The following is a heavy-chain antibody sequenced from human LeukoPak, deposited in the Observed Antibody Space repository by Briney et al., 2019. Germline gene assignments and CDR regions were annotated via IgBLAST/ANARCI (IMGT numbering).Heavy chain of an antibody. CDR2: ISVRSNYI. CDR1: GYTFSSFS. V-gene: IGHV3-21*01. CDR3: VRLRRNYDSSGYYYYYDY. J-gene: IGHJ4*02. Sequence: PGGSLRLSCVASGYTFSSFSTNWVRQAPGKGLEWVSSISVRSNYIYYADSVRGRFSISRDDARNSLYLQMDSLRGDDTAVYYCVRLRRNYDSSGYYYYYDYWGQGTLVTVSS. D-gene: IGHD3-22*01.